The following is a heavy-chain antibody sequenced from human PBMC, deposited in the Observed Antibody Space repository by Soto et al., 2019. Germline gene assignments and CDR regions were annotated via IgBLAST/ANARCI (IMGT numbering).Heavy chain of an antibody. V-gene: IGHV3-7*03. CDR3: ARASSPRDPWLDY. J-gene: IGHJ4*02. Sequence: GGSLRLSCAASGFTFSRHWMTWVRQTPGKGLEWVANIKEDGSEKYYVDSVKGRFTISRDNAKNSLFLQMNSLRAEDTAVYYCARASSPRDPWLDYWGQGTLVTVSS. CDR2: IKEDGSEK. D-gene: IGHD5-18*01. CDR1: GFTFSRHW.